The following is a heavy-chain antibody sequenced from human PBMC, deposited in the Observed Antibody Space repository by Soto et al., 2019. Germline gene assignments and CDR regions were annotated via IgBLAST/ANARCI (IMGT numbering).Heavy chain of an antibody. CDR3: ARGQVVVVVAATDLNWYFDL. V-gene: IGHV4-30-4*01. Sequence: SETLSLTCTVSGGSISSGDYYWSWIRQPPGKGLEWIGYIYYSGSTYYNPSLKSRVTISVDTSKNQFSLKLSSVTAADTAVYYCARGQVVVVVAATDLNWYFDLWGRGTPVTVSS. D-gene: IGHD2-15*01. CDR2: IYYSGST. CDR1: GGSISSGDYY. J-gene: IGHJ2*01.